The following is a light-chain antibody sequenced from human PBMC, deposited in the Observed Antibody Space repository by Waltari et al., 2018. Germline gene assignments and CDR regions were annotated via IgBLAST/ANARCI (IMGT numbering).Light chain of an antibody. CDR3: QQYGSSPLT. J-gene: IGKJ4*01. Sequence: EIVLTQSPGTLSLSPGERATLSCRARQSVSSNYLAWYQQKPGQAPRLLIYGPSSRATGIPDRFSGSGSGTDFTLTISRLEPEDFAVYYCQQYGSSPLTLGGGTKVEIK. CDR2: GPS. CDR1: QSVSSNY. V-gene: IGKV3-20*01.